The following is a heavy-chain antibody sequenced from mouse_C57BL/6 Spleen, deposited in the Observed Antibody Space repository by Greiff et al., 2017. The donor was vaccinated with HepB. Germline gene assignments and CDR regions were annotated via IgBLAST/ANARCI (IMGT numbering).Heavy chain of an antibody. D-gene: IGHD3-2*02. V-gene: IGHV3-6*01. CDR3: ASGAAQATGY. Sequence: EVQLQQSGPGLVKPSQSLSLTCSVTGYSITSGYYWNWIRQFPGNKLEWMGYISYDGSNNYNPSLKNRISITRDTSKNQFFLKLNSVTTEDTATYYCASGAAQATGYWGQGTTLTVSS. CDR1: GYSITSGYY. CDR2: ISYDGSN. J-gene: IGHJ2*01.